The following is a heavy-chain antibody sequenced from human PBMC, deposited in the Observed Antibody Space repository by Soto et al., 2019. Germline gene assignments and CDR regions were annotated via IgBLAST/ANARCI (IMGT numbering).Heavy chain of an antibody. Sequence: LSLTCTVSGGSISSYYWSWIRQPPGKGLEWIGYIYYSGSTNYNPSLKSRVTISVDTSKNQFSLKLSSVTAADTAVYYCARFNSGSYYEAFDIWGQGTMVTVSS. V-gene: IGHV4-59*12. CDR3: ARFNSGSYYEAFDI. CDR2: IYYSGST. J-gene: IGHJ3*02. CDR1: GGSISSYY. D-gene: IGHD1-26*01.